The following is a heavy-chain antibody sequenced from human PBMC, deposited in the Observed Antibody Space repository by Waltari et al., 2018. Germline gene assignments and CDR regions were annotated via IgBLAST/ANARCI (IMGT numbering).Heavy chain of an antibody. CDR3: ARSVLLWFGELPYYYMDV. V-gene: IGHV4-59*11. CDR2: IYYSGST. D-gene: IGHD3-10*01. J-gene: IGHJ6*03. Sequence: QVQLQESGPGLVKPSETLSLTCTVSGGSISSHYWSWIRQPPGKGLEWIGYIYYSGSTNSNPSLKSRVTISVDTSKNQFSLKLSSVTAADTAVYYCARSVLLWFGELPYYYMDVWGKGTTVTVSS. CDR1: GGSISSHY.